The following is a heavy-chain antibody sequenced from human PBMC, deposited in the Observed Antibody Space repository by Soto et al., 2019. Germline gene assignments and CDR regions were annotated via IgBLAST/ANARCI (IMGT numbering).Heavy chain of an antibody. CDR3: ARYISSWYGGGGYWFDP. J-gene: IGHJ5*02. V-gene: IGHV2-70*01. CDR2: IDWDDDK. CDR1: GFLLSTSGMC. D-gene: IGHD6-13*01. Sequence: SGPTLVNPTPTLTLTCTVSGFLLSTSGMCVSWIRQPPGKALEWLALIDWDDDKYYSTSLKTRLTIPKDTSKNQVVLTMTNMDPVDTATYYCARYISSWYGGGGYWFDPWGQGALVTVSS.